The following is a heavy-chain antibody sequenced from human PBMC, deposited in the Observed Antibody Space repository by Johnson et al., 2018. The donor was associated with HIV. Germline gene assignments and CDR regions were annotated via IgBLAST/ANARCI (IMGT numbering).Heavy chain of an antibody. CDR1: GFTFSSYA. CDR3: TSERGRYYDSSNDACDI. V-gene: IGHV3-15*01. J-gene: IGHJ3*02. Sequence: VLLVESGGGVVQPGRSLRLSCAASGFTFSSYAMHWVRQAPGKGLEWVGRIKSKTDGGTTDYAAPVKGRFTISRDDSKNTLYLQMNSLKTEDTAVYYCTSERGRYYDSSNDACDIWGQGTMVTVSS. D-gene: IGHD3-22*01. CDR2: IKSKTDGGTT.